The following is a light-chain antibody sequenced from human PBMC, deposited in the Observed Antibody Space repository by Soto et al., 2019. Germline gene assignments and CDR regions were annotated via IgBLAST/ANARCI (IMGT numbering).Light chain of an antibody. J-gene: IGKJ1*01. CDR1: QSISSW. Sequence: IQMPQSPSTLSASVGDRVTITCRASQSISSWLAWYQTKQGKAHKLLIYDASSLESGVPSRFSGSGSGTEFTLTISSLQPDDFANYYCQQYNSYWTFGQGTKVDIK. CDR2: DAS. V-gene: IGKV1-5*01. CDR3: QQYNSYWT.